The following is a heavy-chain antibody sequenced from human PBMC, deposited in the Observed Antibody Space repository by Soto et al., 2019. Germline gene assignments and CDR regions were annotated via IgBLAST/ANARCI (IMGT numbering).Heavy chain of an antibody. J-gene: IGHJ4*02. V-gene: IGHV4-59*01. D-gene: IGHD5-12*01. Sequence: SETLSLTCTVSGGSISSYYWSWIRQPPGKGLEWIGYIYYSGSTNYNPSLKSRVTILVDTSKNQFSLKLSSVTAADTAVYYCARGIVATIFDYWGQGTLVTVSS. CDR2: IYYSGST. CDR3: ARGIVATIFDY. CDR1: GGSISSYY.